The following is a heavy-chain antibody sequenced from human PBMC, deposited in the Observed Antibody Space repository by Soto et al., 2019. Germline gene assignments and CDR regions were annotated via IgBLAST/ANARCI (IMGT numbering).Heavy chain of an antibody. J-gene: IGHJ1*01. V-gene: IGHV3-66*01. CDR1: GFSVSSNY. CDR3: ARDSWSQY. D-gene: IGHD2-15*01. Sequence: XXSLRLSFAASGFSVSSNYMNWVRQAPGKGLEWVSIIHNGGETYYADSVKDRFTVSRDNSKNTVFLKMNSLRVEDTAVYYCARDSWSQYWGQGTLVTVSS. CDR2: IHNGGET.